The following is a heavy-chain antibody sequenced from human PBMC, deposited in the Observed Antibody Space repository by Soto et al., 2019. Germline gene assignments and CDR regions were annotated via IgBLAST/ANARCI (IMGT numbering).Heavy chain of an antibody. J-gene: IGHJ4*02. V-gene: IGHV4-34*01. Sequence: QVHLQQWGAGLLKPSETLSLTCAVYGGSFSGYYWSWFRQPPGKGLEWIGEINHSGSTNYNPSLEIRVTISVDPSKNQFSLKLSSVTDAATAVYYCASKHFFSALFGVVTTHFDYWSQGTLVSVSS. CDR1: GGSFSGYY. CDR2: INHSGST. D-gene: IGHD3-3*01. CDR3: ASKHFFSALFGVVTTHFDY.